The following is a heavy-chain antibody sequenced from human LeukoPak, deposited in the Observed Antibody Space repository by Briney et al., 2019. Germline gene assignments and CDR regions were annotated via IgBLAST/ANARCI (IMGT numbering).Heavy chain of an antibody. CDR2: INQDGSEE. Sequence: GGSLRLSCAASGFTFSNYWMSWVRQAPGKGLEWVAHINQDGSEEHCMDSVKARFIISRDNAKNSLSLQMDSLRAEDTAVYYCVRDGGVSGYDLLDYWGQGTLVTVSS. CDR3: VRDGGVSGYDLLDY. J-gene: IGHJ4*02. V-gene: IGHV3-7*01. CDR1: GFTFSNYW. D-gene: IGHD5-12*01.